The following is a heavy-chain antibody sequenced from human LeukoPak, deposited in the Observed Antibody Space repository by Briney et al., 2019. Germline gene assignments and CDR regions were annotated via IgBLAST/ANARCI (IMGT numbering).Heavy chain of an antibody. J-gene: IGHJ3*02. D-gene: IGHD3-3*01. V-gene: IGHV3-21*01. CDR2: ISTSSIYI. CDR1: GFTFSSYS. Sequence: SGGSLRLSCAASGFTFSSYSMNWVRQAPGKGLEWVSSISTSSIYIYYPDSLKGRFTISRDNAKNSLYLQMNSLRAEDTAVYYCARAREWLSDAFDIWGQGTMVTVSS. CDR3: ARAREWLSDAFDI.